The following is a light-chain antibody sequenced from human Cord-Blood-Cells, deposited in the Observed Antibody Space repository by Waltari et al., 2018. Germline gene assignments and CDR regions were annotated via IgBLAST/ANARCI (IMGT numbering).Light chain of an antibody. J-gene: IGLJ3*02. CDR3: QSYDSSLWV. V-gene: IGLV6-57*03. CDR2: EDN. CDR1: SGSIASNY. Sequence: NFMLTQPHSVSESPGKTVTISCTRSSGSIASNYVQWYQQRPGSAPTTVIYEDNQRPSGVPGRFSGSIDSSSNSASLTISGLKTEDEADYYCQSYDSSLWVFGGGTKLTVL.